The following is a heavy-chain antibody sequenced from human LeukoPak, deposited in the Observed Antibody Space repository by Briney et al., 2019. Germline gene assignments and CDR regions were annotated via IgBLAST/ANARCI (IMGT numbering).Heavy chain of an antibody. CDR3: ARGPPNWGYDY. CDR1: GGSISSYY. D-gene: IGHD7-27*01. J-gene: IGHJ4*02. V-gene: IGHV4-59*01. CDR2: IYYSGST. Sequence: SETLSLTCTVSGGSISSYYWSWIRQPPGKGLEWIGYIYYSGSTNYNPSLKSRVTISVDTSKNQFSLKLSPVTAADTAVYYCARGPPNWGYDYWGPGTLVTVSS.